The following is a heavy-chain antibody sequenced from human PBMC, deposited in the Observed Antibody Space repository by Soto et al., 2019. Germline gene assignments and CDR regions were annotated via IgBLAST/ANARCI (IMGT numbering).Heavy chain of an antibody. CDR2: IHYSGSS. D-gene: IGHD5-18*01. CDR1: GGSISSGNYC. Sequence: QVQLQESGPGLVKPSQSLSLTCTVSGGSISSGNYCWSWIRQPPGKGLEWIGFIHYSGSSYYNPSLKSRVTISVDTSKNQFSLKLDSVTAADTAAYYCARDLDTATYFDYWGHGTLVTVSS. J-gene: IGHJ4*01. CDR3: ARDLDTATYFDY. V-gene: IGHV4-30-4*01.